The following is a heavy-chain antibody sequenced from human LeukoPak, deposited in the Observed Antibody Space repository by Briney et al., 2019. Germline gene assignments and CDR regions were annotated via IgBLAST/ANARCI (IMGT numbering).Heavy chain of an antibody. V-gene: IGHV4-39*07. J-gene: IGHJ6*03. CDR2: IYYSGST. CDR1: GGSISSSSYY. CDR3: AKQHYDYGDYEGYYYYMDV. Sequence: SETLSLTCTVSGGSISSSSYYWGWIRQPPGKGLEWIGSIYYSGSTYYNPSLKSRVTISVDTSKNQFSLKLSSVTAADTAVYYCAKQHYDYGDYEGYYYYMDVGGKGTTVTVSS. D-gene: IGHD4-17*01.